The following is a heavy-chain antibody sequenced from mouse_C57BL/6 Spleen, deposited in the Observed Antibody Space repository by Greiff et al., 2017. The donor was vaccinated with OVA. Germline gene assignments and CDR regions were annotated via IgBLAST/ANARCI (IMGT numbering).Heavy chain of an antibody. V-gene: IGHV2-9-1*01. CDR3: ARERVYYSNFYFDY. CDR1: GFSLTSYA. CDR2: IWTGGGT. D-gene: IGHD2-5*01. J-gene: IGHJ2*01. Sequence: VMLVESGPGLVAPSQSLSITCTVSGFSLTSYAISWVRQPPGKGLEWLGVIWTGGGTNYNSALKSRLSISKDNSKSQVFLKMNSLQTDDTARYYCARERVYYSNFYFDYWGQGTTLTVSS.